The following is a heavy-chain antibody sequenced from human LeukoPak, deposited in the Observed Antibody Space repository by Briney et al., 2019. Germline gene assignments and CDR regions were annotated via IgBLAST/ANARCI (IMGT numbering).Heavy chain of an antibody. CDR3: ARTIAVAGTDDWFDP. V-gene: IGHV4-59*01. D-gene: IGHD6-19*01. J-gene: IGHJ5*02. CDR1: RGSISSYH. CDR2: IYYSGST. Sequence: SETLSLTCTVSRGSISSYHWSWIRQPPGKGLEWIGYIYYSGSTNYNPSLKSRVAISLDTSKNQFSLKLSFVTAADTAVYYCARTIAVAGTDDWFDPWGQGTLVTVSS.